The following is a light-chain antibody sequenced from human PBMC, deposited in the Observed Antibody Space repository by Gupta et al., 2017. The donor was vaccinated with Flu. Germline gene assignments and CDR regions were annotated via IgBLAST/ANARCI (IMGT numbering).Light chain of an antibody. CDR1: QSVTNNH. CDR2: DAS. J-gene: IGKJ2*01. CDR3: QQYDSLPGT. V-gene: IGKV3D-20*01. Sequence: EIVLTQSPATLSLSPGERATLSCGASQSVTNNHLAWYQQKPGLAPRLLIYDASKRATGIPDRFSGSGSGTDFTLTISRLEPEDFAVYYCQQYDSLPGTFGQGTRLEIK.